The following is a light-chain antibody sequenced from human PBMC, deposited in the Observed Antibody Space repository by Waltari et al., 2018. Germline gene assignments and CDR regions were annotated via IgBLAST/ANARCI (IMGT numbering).Light chain of an antibody. CDR1: RCKLGGNY. CDR3: AAWDDSLSASL. J-gene: IGLJ3*02. CDR2: RND. V-gene: IGLV1-47*01. Sequence: QTVLTQPPSVSGTPGQRVTISCSGRRCKLGGNYVNWFQQLPGTAPKLLIYRNDARPSGVPDRISGSKSGTSASLAISGLRSEDEAHYYCAAWDDSLSASLFGGGTKLTVL.